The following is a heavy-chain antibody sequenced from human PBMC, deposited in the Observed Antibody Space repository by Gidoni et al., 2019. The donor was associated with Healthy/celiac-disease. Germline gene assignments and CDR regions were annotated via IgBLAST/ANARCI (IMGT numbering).Heavy chain of an antibody. CDR2: IDYSGST. Sequence: QLQLQESGPGLVKPSETLSLTCTVSGGSISSSSYYWGWIRQPPGKGLEWIGSIDYSGSTYYNPSLKSRVTISVDTSKNQFSLKLSSVTAADTAVYYCARQAVDTAMVYYYYYYMDVWGKGTTVTVSS. V-gene: IGHV4-39*01. D-gene: IGHD5-18*01. J-gene: IGHJ6*03. CDR1: GGSISSSSYY. CDR3: ARQAVDTAMVYYYYYYMDV.